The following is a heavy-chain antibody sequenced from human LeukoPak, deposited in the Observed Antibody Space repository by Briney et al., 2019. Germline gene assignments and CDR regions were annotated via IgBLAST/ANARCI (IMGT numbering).Heavy chain of an antibody. J-gene: IGHJ4*02. V-gene: IGHV4-59*11. Sequence: PSETLSLTCTVSGGSFSSHYWSWIRQPPGKGLEWIGYINYSGTTNYNPSLKSRVTLSVDTSKNQFSLRLTSVTAADTAAYYCARGPEGSGSYIFDYWGQGTLVTVSS. D-gene: IGHD3-10*01. CDR3: ARGPEGSGSYIFDY. CDR1: GGSFSSHY. CDR2: INYSGTT.